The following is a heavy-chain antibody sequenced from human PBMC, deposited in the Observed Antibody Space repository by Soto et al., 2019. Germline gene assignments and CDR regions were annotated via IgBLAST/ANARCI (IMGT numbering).Heavy chain of an antibody. Sequence: ASVKVSCKACGFSFTSSAVQWVRQARGQRLEWIGWIVVGSGNTNYAQKFQERVTITADESTSTVYMELSSLRSDDTAVYYCVRVVAIPGYPDNWGQGTLVTVSS. V-gene: IGHV1-58*01. CDR3: VRVVAIPGYPDN. CDR1: GFSFTSSA. CDR2: IVVGSGNT. D-gene: IGHD5-12*01. J-gene: IGHJ4*02.